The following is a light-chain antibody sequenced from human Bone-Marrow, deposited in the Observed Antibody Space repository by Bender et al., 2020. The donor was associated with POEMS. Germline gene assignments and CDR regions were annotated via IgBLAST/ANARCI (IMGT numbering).Light chain of an antibody. CDR3: QSADSRGTYV. V-gene: IGLV3-25*03. Sequence: SYELTQTPSLSVSPGQTARIICSGDALGNQYTYWYQQKPGQAPLLLIYKDTERPSGIPERFFGSSSGTTVTLTISGVQAEDEADYYCQSADSRGTYVFATGTKLTVL. CDR1: ALGNQY. CDR2: KDT. J-gene: IGLJ1*01.